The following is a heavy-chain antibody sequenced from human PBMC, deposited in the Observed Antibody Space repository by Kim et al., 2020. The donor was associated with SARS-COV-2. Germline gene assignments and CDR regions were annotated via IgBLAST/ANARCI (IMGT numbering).Heavy chain of an antibody. V-gene: IGHV1-46*01. CDR2: INPSGGST. D-gene: IGHD3-10*01. J-gene: IGHJ3*02. Sequence: ASVKVSCKASGYTFTSYYMHWVRQAPGQGLEWMGIINPSGGSTSYAQKFQGRVTMTRDTSTSTVYMELSSLRSEDTAVYYCAREMATRGVLLHAFDIWGQGTMVTVSS. CDR1: GYTFTSYY. CDR3: AREMATRGVLLHAFDI.